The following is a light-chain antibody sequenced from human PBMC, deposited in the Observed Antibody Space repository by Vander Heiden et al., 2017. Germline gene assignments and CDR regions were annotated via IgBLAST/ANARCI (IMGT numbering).Light chain of an antibody. J-gene: IGLJ1*01. CDR1: SSDVGGYNY. Sequence: SALPHPASVSGSPGQSLPISCTGTSSDVGGYNYVSWYQQPPGKAPKLMIYDVSNRPSGVSNRFSGSKSGNTASLTISGLQAEDEADYYCSSYTSSSTYVFGTGTKVTVL. CDR2: DVS. V-gene: IGLV2-14*03. CDR3: SSYTSSSTYV.